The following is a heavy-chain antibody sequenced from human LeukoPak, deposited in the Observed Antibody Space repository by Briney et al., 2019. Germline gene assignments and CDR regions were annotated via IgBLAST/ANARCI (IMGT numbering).Heavy chain of an antibody. CDR1: GASISSSSDY. D-gene: IGHD5-12*01. J-gene: IGHJ6*03. CDR2: SYYSGST. CDR3: ARSNCGYDSIPNYMDV. Sequence: PSETLSLTCTVSGASISSSSDYWGWIRQPPGKGLEWIGSSYYSGSTYYNPSLKSRVTISVDTSKNQFSLKLSSVTAADTAVYYCARSNCGYDSIPNYMDVWGKGTTVTASS. V-gene: IGHV4-39*07.